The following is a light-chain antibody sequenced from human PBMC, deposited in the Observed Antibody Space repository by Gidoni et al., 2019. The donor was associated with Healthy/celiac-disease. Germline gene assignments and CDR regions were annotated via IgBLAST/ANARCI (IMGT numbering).Light chain of an antibody. CDR1: QSVSSY. CDR2: DAS. V-gene: IGKV3-11*01. Sequence: ELVFTQSRATLSLSPGERATLSCRASQSVSSYLAWYQQKPGQAPRLLIYDASNRATGIRARFSGSGSGTDFTLTISSLEPEDFAVYYCQQRSNWPPLTFGGGTKVEIK. CDR3: QQRSNWPPLT. J-gene: IGKJ4*01.